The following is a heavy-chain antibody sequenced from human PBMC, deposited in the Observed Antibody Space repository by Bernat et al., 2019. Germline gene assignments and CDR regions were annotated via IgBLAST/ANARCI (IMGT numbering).Heavy chain of an antibody. CDR3: SRSYDILTGLENWIDP. D-gene: IGHD3-9*01. CDR2: IWYDGSNK. V-gene: IGHV3-33*01. CDR1: GFTFSSYG. J-gene: IGHJ5*02. Sequence: QVQLVESGGGVVQPGRSLRLSCAASGFTFSSYGMHWVRQAPGKGLEWVAVIWYDGSNKYYADSVKGRFTISRDNSKNTLYLQMNSLRAEDTAVYYCSRSYDILTGLENWIDPWGQGTLGTVSS.